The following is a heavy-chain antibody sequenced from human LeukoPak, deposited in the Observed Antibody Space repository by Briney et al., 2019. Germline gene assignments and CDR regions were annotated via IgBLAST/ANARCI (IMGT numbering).Heavy chain of an antibody. Sequence: GGSLRLSCAASGFTFSNYAMSWVRQAPGKGLEWVSALSGSGGSAYYADSVKGRFTISRDNAKNSLYLQMNSLRAEDTAVYYCARAGGSTVSHSDYWGQGTLVTVSS. CDR2: LSGSGGSA. V-gene: IGHV3-23*01. J-gene: IGHJ4*02. D-gene: IGHD4-17*01. CDR1: GFTFSNYA. CDR3: ARAGGSTVSHSDY.